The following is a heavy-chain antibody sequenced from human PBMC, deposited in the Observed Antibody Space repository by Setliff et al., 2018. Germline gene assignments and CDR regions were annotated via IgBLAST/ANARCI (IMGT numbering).Heavy chain of an antibody. CDR3: ARTNIAAAGTWYFDY. CDR2: IYYSGST. CDR1: GGSLSSFHY. Sequence: PSETLSLTCTVSGGSLSSFHYWSWIRQPAGKGLEWIGQIYYSGSTNYNPSLKSRVTISVDTSKNQFSLKLSSVTAADTAVYYCARTNIAAAGTWYFDYWGQGTLVTVSS. D-gene: IGHD6-13*01. V-gene: IGHV4-59*08. J-gene: IGHJ4*02.